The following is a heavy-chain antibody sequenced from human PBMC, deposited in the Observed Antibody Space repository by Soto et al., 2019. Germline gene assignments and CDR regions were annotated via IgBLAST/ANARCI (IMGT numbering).Heavy chain of an antibody. D-gene: IGHD6-13*01. CDR1: GYTLTELS. V-gene: IGHV1-24*01. Sequence: GASVKVSCKVSGYTLTELSMHWVRQAPGKGLEWMGGFDPEDGETIYAQKFQGRVTMTEDTSTDTAYMELSSLRSEDTAVYYCATDWARAAAAGMEAFDIWGQGTMVTVS. CDR2: FDPEDGET. J-gene: IGHJ3*02. CDR3: ATDWARAAAAGMEAFDI.